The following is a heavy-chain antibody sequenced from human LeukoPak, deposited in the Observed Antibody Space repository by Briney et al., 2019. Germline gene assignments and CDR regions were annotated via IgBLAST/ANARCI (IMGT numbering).Heavy chain of an antibody. CDR3: ARVEYSSGYSHVY. D-gene: IGHD3-22*01. V-gene: IGHV1-8*01. Sequence: ASVKVSCKASGYTFTSYDINWVRQATGQGLEWMGWMNPNSGNTGYAQKLQGRVTMTRDTSITTAYMELSSLRSEDTAVYYCARVEYSSGYSHVYGGQGTLVTVSS. J-gene: IGHJ4*02. CDR2: MNPNSGNT. CDR1: GYTFTSYD.